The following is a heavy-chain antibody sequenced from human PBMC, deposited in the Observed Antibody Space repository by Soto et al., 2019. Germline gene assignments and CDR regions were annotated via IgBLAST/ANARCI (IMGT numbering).Heavy chain of an antibody. Sequence: QVQLVQSGAEVKKPGASVKVSCKASGYTFTSYGISWVRQAPGQGREWMGWISAYNGNTNYAHKLQGRVTMTTYTATRTAYMELRSLRSDDTAVYYCARGENYYDIRSPHRDYYGMDVWGQGTTVTVSS. CDR3: ARGENYYDIRSPHRDYYGMDV. D-gene: IGHD3-22*01. J-gene: IGHJ6*02. CDR1: GYTFTSYG. CDR2: ISAYNGNT. V-gene: IGHV1-18*01.